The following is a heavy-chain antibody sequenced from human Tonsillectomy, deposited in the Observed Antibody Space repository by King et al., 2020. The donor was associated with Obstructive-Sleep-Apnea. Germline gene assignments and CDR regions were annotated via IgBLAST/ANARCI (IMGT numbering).Heavy chain of an antibody. CDR3: ARWRGGSGNIDY. D-gene: IGHD3-10*01. CDR2: IYHSGST. J-gene: IGHJ4*02. Sequence: VQLQESGPGLVKPSQTLSLTCTVSGGSINSGDYYWTWIRQPPGKGLEGIGFIYHSGSTYFNPSLRSRVTVSIDTSRNQFSLNLNSVTAADTAVYFCARWRGGSGNIDYWGQGILVTVSS. V-gene: IGHV4-30-4*01. CDR1: GGSINSGDYY.